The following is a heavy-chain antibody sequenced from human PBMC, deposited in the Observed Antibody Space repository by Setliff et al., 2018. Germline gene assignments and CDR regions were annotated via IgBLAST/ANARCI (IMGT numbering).Heavy chain of an antibody. CDR3: ARCITIFGVVIPNAFDY. CDR2: IYWNDDK. J-gene: IGHJ4*02. D-gene: IGHD3-3*01. CDR1: GFSLSTSGVG. V-gene: IGHV2-5*01. Sequence: SGPTLVNPTQTLTLTCTFSGFSLSTSGVGVGWIRQPPGKALEWLAFIYWNDDKRYSPSLKSRLTITKDTSKNQVVLTMTNMDPVDTATYYCARCITIFGVVIPNAFDYWGQGTLVTVSS.